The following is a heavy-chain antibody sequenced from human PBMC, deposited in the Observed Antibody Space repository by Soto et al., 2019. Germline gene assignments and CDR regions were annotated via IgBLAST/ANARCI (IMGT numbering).Heavy chain of an antibody. V-gene: IGHV1-46*01. Sequence: QVQLVQSGAEVKKPGASVKVSCKASGYTFTDYYIHWVRQAPGQGLEWMGILAPISGKSNYAQSFQDRVTLTRDTSTNTVYLDLSSLRSDDTAVYYCAREMITIRGLHVDYWGQGTLVTVSS. CDR3: AREMITIRGLHVDY. CDR2: LAPISGKS. CDR1: GYTFTDYY. D-gene: IGHD3-16*01. J-gene: IGHJ4*02.